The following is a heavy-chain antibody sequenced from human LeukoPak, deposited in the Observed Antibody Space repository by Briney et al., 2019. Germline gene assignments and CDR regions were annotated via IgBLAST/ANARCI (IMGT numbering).Heavy chain of an antibody. Sequence: SETRSLTCTVAGGSISSSSYYWGWIRQPPGKGLEWIGRIYYSGSTYYNPSLKSRVTISVDTSKNQFSLKLSSVTAADTAVYYCARVGGEDFWSGYYYYYMDVWGKGTTVTVSS. V-gene: IGHV4-39*07. J-gene: IGHJ6*03. CDR1: GGSISSSSYY. CDR2: IYYSGST. CDR3: ARVGGEDFWSGYYYYYMDV. D-gene: IGHD3-3*01.